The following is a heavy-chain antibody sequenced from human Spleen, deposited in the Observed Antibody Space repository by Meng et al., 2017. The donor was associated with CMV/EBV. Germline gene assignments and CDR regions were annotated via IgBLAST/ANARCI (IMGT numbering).Heavy chain of an antibody. J-gene: IGHJ4*02. D-gene: IGHD2-15*01. CDR3: AHRVRYCSGGGCYSSFDY. V-gene: IGHV2-5*01. Sequence: SGPTLVHPTQTLTLTCTFSGFSLSTSEVGVGWIRQPPGKALEWLALVYWNNNKRYSPSLKSRLTIAKDTSQNQVVLTMTNMDPVDTGTYYCAHRVRYCSGGGCYSSFDYWGLGILVTVSS. CDR2: VYWNNNK. CDR1: GFSLSTSEVG.